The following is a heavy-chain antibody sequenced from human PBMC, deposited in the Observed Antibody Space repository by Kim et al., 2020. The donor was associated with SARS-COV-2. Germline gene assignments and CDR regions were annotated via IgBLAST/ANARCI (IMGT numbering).Heavy chain of an antibody. CDR3: ARGAYGDVSFDY. Sequence: ASVKVSCKASGYIFSTYGFSWVRQAPGQGLEWLGWISARDGNTKYAQKIQGRVTMTTDTSTNTAYMELWSLRSEDTAMYYCARGAYGDVSFDYWGQGTLVTVSS. CDR2: ISARDGNT. V-gene: IGHV1-18*04. J-gene: IGHJ4*02. CDR1: GYIFSTYG. D-gene: IGHD4-17*01.